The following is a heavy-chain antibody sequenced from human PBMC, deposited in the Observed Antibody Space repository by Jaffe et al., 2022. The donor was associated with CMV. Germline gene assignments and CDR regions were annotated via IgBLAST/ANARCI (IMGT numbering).Heavy chain of an antibody. CDR1: GFTFSSYA. D-gene: IGHD3-22*01. CDR3: AKGYYYDSSGSPDFDY. CDR2: ISGSGGST. J-gene: IGHJ4*02. Sequence: EVQLLESGGGLVQPGGSLRLSCAASGFTFSSYAMSWVRQAPGKGLEWVSAISGSGGSTYYADSVKGRFTISRDNSKNTLYLQMNSLRAEDTAVYYCAKGYYYDSSGSPDFDYWGQGTLVTVSS. V-gene: IGHV3-23*01.